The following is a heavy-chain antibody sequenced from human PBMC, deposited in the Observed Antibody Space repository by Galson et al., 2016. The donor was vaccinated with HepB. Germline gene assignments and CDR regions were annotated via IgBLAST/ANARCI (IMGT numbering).Heavy chain of an antibody. CDR1: GYTFTSYG. D-gene: IGHD2-8*01. CDR3: ARDIVLMVFSADYYYYGMDV. V-gene: IGHV1-18*01. J-gene: IGHJ6*02. Sequence: SVKASCKASGYTFTSYGISWVRLAPGQGLEWMGWISGYNGNTNYARKFQGRVTLTTNTSTSTAYMELRSLRSDDTAVYYCARDIVLMVFSADYYYYGMDVWGQGTTVTVSS. CDR2: ISGYNGNT.